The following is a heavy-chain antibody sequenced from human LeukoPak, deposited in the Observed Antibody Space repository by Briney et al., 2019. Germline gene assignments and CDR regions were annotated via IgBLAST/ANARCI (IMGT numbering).Heavy chain of an antibody. CDR2: INHSGST. Sequence: SDTLSLTCAVYGGSFSGYYWSWIRQPPGKGLEWIGEINHSGSTNYNPSLKSRVTISVDTSKNQFSLKLSSVTAADTAVYYCARDNWNYGSSMDVWGQGTTVTVSS. J-gene: IGHJ6*02. V-gene: IGHV4-34*01. D-gene: IGHD1-7*01. CDR1: GGSFSGYY. CDR3: ARDNWNYGSSMDV.